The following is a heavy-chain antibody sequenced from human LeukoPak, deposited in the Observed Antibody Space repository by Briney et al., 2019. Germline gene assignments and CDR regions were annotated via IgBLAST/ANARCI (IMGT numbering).Heavy chain of an antibody. Sequence: EASVKVSCKASGGTFSSYAISWVRQAPGQGLEWMGGIIPIFGTANYAQKFQGRVTITADESTSTAYMELSSLRSEDTAVYYCARARYSYGYFFSGYFDYWGQGTLVTVSS. CDR1: GGTFSSYA. CDR2: IIPIFGTA. D-gene: IGHD5-18*01. V-gene: IGHV1-69*13. CDR3: ARARYSYGYFFSGYFDY. J-gene: IGHJ4*02.